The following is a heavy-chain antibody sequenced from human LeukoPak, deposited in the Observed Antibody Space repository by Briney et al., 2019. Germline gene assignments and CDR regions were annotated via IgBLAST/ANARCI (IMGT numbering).Heavy chain of an antibody. V-gene: IGHV3-9*01. Sequence: GRSLRLSCAVSGFTFHDYAMHWVRQAPGKGLEWVSGISWNSGNKAYADSVKGRFTISRDNSKNTLYLQMNSLRAEDTAVYYCAKFIVVVPAATFDYWGQGTLVTVSS. D-gene: IGHD2-2*01. J-gene: IGHJ4*02. CDR2: ISWNSGNK. CDR1: GFTFHDYA. CDR3: AKFIVVVPAATFDY.